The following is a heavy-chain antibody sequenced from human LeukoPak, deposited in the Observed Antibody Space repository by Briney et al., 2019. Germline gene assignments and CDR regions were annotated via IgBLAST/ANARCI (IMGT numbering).Heavy chain of an antibody. Sequence: ASVKVSCKASGYTFTDYYIHWMWQASGQGLEWMGWINPKSGGTDYAQKFQGRVTMTKDTSISTVYMELRGLGPEDTALYYCAKVSKLGCSGGTCYSAFDCWGQGTLVTVSS. CDR2: INPKSGGT. D-gene: IGHD2-15*01. V-gene: IGHV1-2*02. J-gene: IGHJ4*02. CDR1: GYTFTDYY. CDR3: AKVSKLGCSGGTCYSAFDC.